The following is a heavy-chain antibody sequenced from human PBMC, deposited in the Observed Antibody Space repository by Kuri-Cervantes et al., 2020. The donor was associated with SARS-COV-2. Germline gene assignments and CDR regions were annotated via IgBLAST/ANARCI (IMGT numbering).Heavy chain of an antibody. D-gene: IGHD1-1*01. CDR3: ARGNTGWDRYNSVMDL. V-gene: IGHV3-30*03. CDR2: ISHDGKNK. J-gene: IGHJ6*02. Sequence: GGSLRLSCAASGFNFGRTDMHWVRQAPGKGLEWVAVISHDGKNKKCIASGKGRFTISRDNSRSTLYLQMSSLRTEDTAVYFCARGNTGWDRYNSVMDLWGPGTTVTVSS. CDR1: GFNFGRTD.